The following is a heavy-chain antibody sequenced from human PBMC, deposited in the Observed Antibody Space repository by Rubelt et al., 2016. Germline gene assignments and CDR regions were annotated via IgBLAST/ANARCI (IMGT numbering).Heavy chain of an antibody. Sequence: QPQLQESGPGLVKPSETLSLTCTVSGGSISSSSYYWGRIRQPPGKGLEWIGRIYYSGSTYYNPSANIGVTLSVDTSRTQFALKLSAVTAADTAVYYCARSSSLYYFDYWGQGTLVTVSS. V-gene: IGHV4-39*01. CDR3: ARSSSLYYFDY. CDR1: GGSISSSSYY. J-gene: IGHJ4*02. CDR2: IYYSGST. D-gene: IGHD6-13*01.